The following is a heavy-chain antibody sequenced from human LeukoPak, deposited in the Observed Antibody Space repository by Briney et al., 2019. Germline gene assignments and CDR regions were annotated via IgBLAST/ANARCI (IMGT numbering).Heavy chain of an antibody. J-gene: IGHJ6*02. CDR2: FDPEDGET. Sequence: GASVKVSCKVSGYTLTELSMHWVRQAPGKGLEWMGGFDPEDGETIYAQKFQGRVTMTEDTSTDTAYMELSSLRSEDTAAYYCATLNWQQLAHLPRYYYYYYGMDVWGQGTTVTVSS. CDR1: GYTLTELS. V-gene: IGHV1-24*01. CDR3: ATLNWQQLAHLPRYYYYYYGMDV. D-gene: IGHD6-13*01.